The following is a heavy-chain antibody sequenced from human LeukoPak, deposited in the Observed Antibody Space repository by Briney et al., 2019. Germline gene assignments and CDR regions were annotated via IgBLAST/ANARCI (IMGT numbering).Heavy chain of an antibody. CDR1: GGSFSGYY. CDR3: ARGYIAAADTIDY. J-gene: IGHJ4*02. CDR2: INHSGST. Sequence: SETLSRTCAVYGGSFSGYYWSWIRQPPGKGLEWIGEINHSGSTNYNPSLKSRVTISVDTSKNQFSLKLSSVTAADTAVYYCARGYIAAADTIDYWGQGTLVTVSS. D-gene: IGHD6-13*01. V-gene: IGHV4-34*01.